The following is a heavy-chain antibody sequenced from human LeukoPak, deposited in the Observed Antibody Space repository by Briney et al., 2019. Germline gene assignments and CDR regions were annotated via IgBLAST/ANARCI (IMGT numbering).Heavy chain of an antibody. CDR2: IGWDDDK. Sequence: SGPALVKPTQTLTLTCTFSGFSLTTSGMCVSWIRQPPGKALEWLALIGWDDDKYYSTSLKTRLTISKDTSKNQVVLTLTNMDPVDTATYYCARKRYSSALPDAFDIWGQGTMVTVSS. J-gene: IGHJ3*02. D-gene: IGHD6-25*01. CDR3: ARKRYSSALPDAFDI. CDR1: GFSLTTSGMC. V-gene: IGHV2-70*01.